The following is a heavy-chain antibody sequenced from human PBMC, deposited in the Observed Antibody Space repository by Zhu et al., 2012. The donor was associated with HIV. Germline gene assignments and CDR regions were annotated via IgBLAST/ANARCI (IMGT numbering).Heavy chain of an antibody. Sequence: QVQLQESGPGLVKASETLSLTCTVSGGSISSYYYNWIRQPAGKGLEWIGRVYTSGSTNYNPSLKSPVTMSVDTSKNQVSLKMNSVTAADTAVYYCAREVGAVAGRAYYYGMDVWGQRGPRSPSP. CDR1: GGSISSYY. D-gene: IGHD6-19*01. CDR3: AREVGAVAGRAYYYGMDV. V-gene: IGHV4-4*07. J-gene: IGHJ6*02. CDR2: VYTSGST.